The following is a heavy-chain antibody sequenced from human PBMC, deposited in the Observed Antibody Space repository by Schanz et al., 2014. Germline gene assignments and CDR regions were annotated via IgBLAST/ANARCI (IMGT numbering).Heavy chain of an antibody. Sequence: QVQLIQSGGEVKKPEASVKVSCKTSGYSFTSYGITWVRQAPGQGLEWVGWISTHRGGTEFGRKLQNRSPLTTGTATKTAPMELRSLRSDDTAVYLRARDRRSSMIRGGGFDLRGQGTLVIVSS. CDR3: ARDRRSSMIRGGGFDL. CDR1: GYSFTSYG. CDR2: ISTHRGGT. J-gene: IGHJ4*02. D-gene: IGHD3-10*01. V-gene: IGHV1-18*04.